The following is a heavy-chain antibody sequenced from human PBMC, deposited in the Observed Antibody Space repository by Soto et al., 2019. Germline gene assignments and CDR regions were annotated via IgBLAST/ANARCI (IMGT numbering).Heavy chain of an antibody. Sequence: QVQLVESGGGVVQPGRSLRLSCAASGFTFSNYAMHWVRQAPGKGLEWVAIITSDGSDKYYADSVTGRFTISRDDSKNPLYLQMNSLTPEDTAVYYCSKDNPAVHYWGQGALVTVSS. CDR1: GFTFSNYA. CDR2: ITSDGSDK. V-gene: IGHV3-30*18. J-gene: IGHJ4*02. CDR3: SKDNPAVHY.